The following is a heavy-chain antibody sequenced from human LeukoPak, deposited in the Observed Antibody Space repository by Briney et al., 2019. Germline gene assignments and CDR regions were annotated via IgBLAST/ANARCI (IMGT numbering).Heavy chain of an antibody. Sequence: PSETLSLTCTVSGGSISSYYWSWIRQPPGKGLEWIGEINHSGSTNYNPSLKSRVTISVDTSKNQFSLKLSSVTAADTAVYYCARGLRITIFGVVIARYYFDYWGQGTLVTVSS. CDR3: ARGLRITIFGVVIARYYFDY. J-gene: IGHJ4*02. CDR1: GGSISSYY. D-gene: IGHD3-3*01. CDR2: INHSGST. V-gene: IGHV4-34*01.